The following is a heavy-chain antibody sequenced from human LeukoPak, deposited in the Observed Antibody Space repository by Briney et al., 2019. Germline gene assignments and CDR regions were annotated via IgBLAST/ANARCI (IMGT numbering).Heavy chain of an antibody. V-gene: IGHV3-23*01. CDR3: ARADY. CDR2: IRSSGDTT. Sequence: GSLRLSCAASGFSFNYYAMSWVRQAPGKGLEWVSSIRSSGDTTYYADSVKGRFTISRDNSKNTLYLQMNSLRAEDTAVYYCARADYWGQGTLVTVSS. CDR1: GFSFNYYA. J-gene: IGHJ4*02.